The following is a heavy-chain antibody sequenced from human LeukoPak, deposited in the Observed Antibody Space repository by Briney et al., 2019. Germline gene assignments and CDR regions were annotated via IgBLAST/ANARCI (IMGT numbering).Heavy chain of an antibody. CDR1: GYTFTSYG. CDR3: ARDPTNTSGRLAYFDY. D-gene: IGHD2-8*01. CDR2: ISAYNGKT. J-gene: IGHJ4*02. Sequence: ASMKVSCKASGYTFTSYGIGWVRQAPGQGLEGMGWISAYNGKTNYAQKLQGRVTMTTDTSTSTAYMELRSLRSDDTAVYYCARDPTNTSGRLAYFDYWGRGTLVTVSS. V-gene: IGHV1-18*01.